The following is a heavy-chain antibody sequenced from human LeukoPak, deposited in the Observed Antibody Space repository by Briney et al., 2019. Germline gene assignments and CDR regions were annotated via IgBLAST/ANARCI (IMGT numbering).Heavy chain of an antibody. V-gene: IGHV3-48*01. Sequence: GGSLRPSCAASGFTFSNYGINWVRQAPGKGLEWLSHITGSGDMTHYANSVKGRFTISRDNAKSSLFLQMNSLRAEDTAVYYCARENGVGTGGFDYWGQGTLVTVSS. D-gene: IGHD2-8*01. CDR2: ITGSGDMT. CDR1: GFTFSNYG. J-gene: IGHJ4*02. CDR3: ARENGVGTGGFDY.